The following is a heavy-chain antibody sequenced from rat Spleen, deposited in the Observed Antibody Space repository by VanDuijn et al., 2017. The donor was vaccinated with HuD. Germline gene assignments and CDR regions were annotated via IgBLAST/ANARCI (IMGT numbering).Heavy chain of an antibody. D-gene: IGHD1-1*01. V-gene: IGHV5-29*01. Sequence: EVQLVESGGGLVQPGRSLKLSCEVSGFTFNNYDMAWVRQTPTKGLEWVATISYDGSRTYYRDSVRGRFTISRDNAKTTLYLQIASLRSEDTATYYCVTDKTVDYYWYFDFWGPGTMVTVSS. CDR3: VTDKTVDYYWYFDF. CDR1: GFTFNNYD. CDR2: ISYDGSRT. J-gene: IGHJ1*01.